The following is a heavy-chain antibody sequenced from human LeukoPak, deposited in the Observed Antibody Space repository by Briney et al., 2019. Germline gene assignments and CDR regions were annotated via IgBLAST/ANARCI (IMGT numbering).Heavy chain of an antibody. CDR1: GFTVCSNY. CDR2: IYSGGST. J-gene: IGHJ4*02. CDR3: ASSRTKLGYSSGWYDY. D-gene: IGHD6-19*01. V-gene: IGHV3-53*01. Sequence: PGGSLRLSSAASGFTVCSNYMSWVRQAPGKGLEWVSVIYSGGSTYYADSVNGRFTISRDNSKNTLYLQMNSLRAEDTAVYYCASSRTKLGYSSGWYDYWGQGTLVTVSS.